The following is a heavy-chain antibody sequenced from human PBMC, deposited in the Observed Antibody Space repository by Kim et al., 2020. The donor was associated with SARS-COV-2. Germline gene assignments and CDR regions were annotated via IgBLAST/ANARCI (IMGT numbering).Heavy chain of an antibody. D-gene: IGHD5-12*01. V-gene: IGHV3-48*02. CDR2: ISSSSSTI. J-gene: IGHJ4*02. CDR3: AREKEGWIAGWIDY. CDR1: GFTFSSYS. Sequence: GGSLRLSCAASGFTFSSYSMNWVRQAPGKGLEWVSYISSSSSTIYYADSVKGRFTISRDNAKNSLYLQMNSLRDEDTAVYYCAREKEGWIAGWIDYWGQGTLVTVSS.